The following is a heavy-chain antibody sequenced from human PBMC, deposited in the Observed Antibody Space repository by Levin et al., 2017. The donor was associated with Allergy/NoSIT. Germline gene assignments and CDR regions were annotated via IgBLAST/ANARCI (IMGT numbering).Heavy chain of an antibody. CDR1: GGSFSGYY. CDR3: ARSTRIWFGGSFDY. CDR2: INHSGST. D-gene: IGHD3-10*01. V-gene: IGHV4-34*01. Sequence: SETLSFTCAVYGGSFSGYYWSWIRQPPGKGLEWIGEINHSGSTNYNPSLKSRVTISVDTSKNQFSLKLSSVTAADTAVYYCARSTRIWFGGSFDYWGQGTLVTVSS. J-gene: IGHJ4*02.